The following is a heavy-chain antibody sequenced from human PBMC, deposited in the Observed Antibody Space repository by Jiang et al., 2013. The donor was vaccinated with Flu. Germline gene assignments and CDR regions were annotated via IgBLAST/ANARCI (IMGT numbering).Heavy chain of an antibody. CDR2: IYPGDSDT. J-gene: IGHJ6*02. V-gene: IGHV5-51*01. CDR1: GYSFTSYW. CDR3: ARRYCSSTSCYRDYYGMDV. Sequence: GYSFTSYWIGWVRQMPGKGLEWMGIIYPGDSDTRYSPSFQGQVTISADKSISTAYLQWSSLKASDTAMYYCARRYCSSTSCYRDYYGMDVWGQGTTVTVSS. D-gene: IGHD2-2*02.